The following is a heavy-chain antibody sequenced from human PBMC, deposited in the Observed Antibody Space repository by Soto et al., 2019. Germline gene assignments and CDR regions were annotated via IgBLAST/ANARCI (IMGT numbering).Heavy chain of an antibody. V-gene: IGHV1-69*13. J-gene: IGHJ6*02. D-gene: IGHD2-15*01. Sequence: ASVKVSCKASGGTFSSYAISWVRQAPGQGLEWMGGIIPIFGTANYAQKFQGRVTITADESTSTAYMELSSLRSEDTAVYYCARDGKGYYYYGMDVWGQGTTVTVSS. CDR3: ARDGKGYYYYGMDV. CDR2: IIPIFGTA. CDR1: GGTFSSYA.